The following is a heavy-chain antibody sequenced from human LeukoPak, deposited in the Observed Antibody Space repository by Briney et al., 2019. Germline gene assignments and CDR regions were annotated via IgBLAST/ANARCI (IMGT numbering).Heavy chain of an antibody. CDR2: IKQDGSEK. Sequence: PGESLRLSCAASGFTFSSYWMTWVRQPPGKGVEWLANIKQDGSEKYYVDSVKGRFTISRDNAKNSLYLQMDSLRAEDTAMYFCARDRGWGLRFLDYWGQGTLVTVSS. D-gene: IGHD4-17*01. CDR1: GFTFSSYW. J-gene: IGHJ4*02. CDR3: ARDRGWGLRFLDY. V-gene: IGHV3-7*01.